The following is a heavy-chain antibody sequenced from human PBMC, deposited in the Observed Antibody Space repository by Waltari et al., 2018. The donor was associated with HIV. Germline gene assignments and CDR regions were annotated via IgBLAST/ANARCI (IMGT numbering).Heavy chain of an antibody. V-gene: IGHV3-7*01. CDR1: GFPFSSYW. CDR3: ARVVSGMAFDY. Sequence: EVQLVESGGGLVQPGGSLRLACAASGFPFSSYWMSWVRQAPGKGLEWVANIKQDGSEKYYVDSVKGRFTISRDNAKNSLYLQMNSLRAEDTAVYYCARVVSGMAFDYWGQGTLVTVSS. CDR2: IKQDGSEK. J-gene: IGHJ4*02. D-gene: IGHD6-13*01.